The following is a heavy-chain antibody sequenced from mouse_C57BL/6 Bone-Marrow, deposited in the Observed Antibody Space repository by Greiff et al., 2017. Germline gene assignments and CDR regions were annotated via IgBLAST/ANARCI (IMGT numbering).Heavy chain of an antibody. CDR1: GFTFSSYT. D-gene: IGHD1-1*01. V-gene: IGHV5-9*01. Sequence: EVQLVESGGGLVKPGGSLKLSCAASGFTFSSYTMSWVRQTPEKRLQWVAAISGGGGNTYYPDSVKGRFTFSRDNDKNILYMQMSSLRSEDTALYYCARQVTTVLATNYLDVWGKGTTVTVSS. CDR3: ARQVTTVLATNYLDV. CDR2: ISGGGGNT. J-gene: IGHJ1*03.